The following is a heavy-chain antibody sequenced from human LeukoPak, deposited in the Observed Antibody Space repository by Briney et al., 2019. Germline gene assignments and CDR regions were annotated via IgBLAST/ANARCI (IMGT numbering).Heavy chain of an antibody. Sequence: GGSLSLSCTASGFTFGDYAMSWVRQAPGKGLEWVGFISSKAYGGTKEYAASVKGRVNISRNDSKSIAYLQMNSLKTEDTAVYYCTRERAEWFGELLQPSYYFDYWGQGTLVTVSS. J-gene: IGHJ4*02. CDR3: TRERAEWFGELLQPSYYFDY. D-gene: IGHD3-10*01. CDR2: ISSKAYGGTK. CDR1: GFTFGDYA. V-gene: IGHV3-49*04.